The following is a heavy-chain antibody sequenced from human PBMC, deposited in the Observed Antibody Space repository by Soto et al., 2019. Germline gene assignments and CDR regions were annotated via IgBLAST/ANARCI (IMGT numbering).Heavy chain of an antibody. Sequence: QVQLQESGPGLVKPSETLSLTCTVSGGSISSYYWSWIRQPPGKGLEWIGYIYYSGSTNYNPSLQSRVTISVDTSKNQFSLKLSSVTAADTAVYYCARHSWGERYFDYWGQGTLVTVSS. CDR3: ARHSWGERYFDY. CDR2: IYYSGST. V-gene: IGHV4-59*08. CDR1: GGSISSYY. D-gene: IGHD3-16*01. J-gene: IGHJ4*02.